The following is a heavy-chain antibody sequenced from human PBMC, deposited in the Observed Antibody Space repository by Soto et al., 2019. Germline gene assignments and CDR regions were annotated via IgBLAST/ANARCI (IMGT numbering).Heavy chain of an antibody. V-gene: IGHV3-64*04. J-gene: IGHJ3*02. CDR1: GFTFSNYA. CDR3: ARGRSSWSNAFDI. CDR2: IVRNGSSI. D-gene: IGHD6-19*01. Sequence: GGSLRLSCSASGFTFSNYAMHWVRQAPGKGLECVSGIVRNGSSISYADSVKGRFTISRDNAKNTPYLQMTGLTAEDTAVYYCARGRSSWSNAFDIWGQGTVVTVSS.